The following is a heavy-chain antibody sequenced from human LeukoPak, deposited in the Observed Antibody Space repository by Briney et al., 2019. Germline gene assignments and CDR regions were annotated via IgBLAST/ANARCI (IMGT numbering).Heavy chain of an antibody. V-gene: IGHV3-21*01. Sequence: GGAPRPSLATPGFTPRSLSIHLVPPAPREGVGGGSSSGTRSGTKYYADSVKGRFTISRDSAMNSVSLQINSLRAEDTAVYYCVVQITYGELSDPDFWGQGILVTVSS. J-gene: IGHJ4*02. D-gene: IGHD3-16*02. CDR2: SGTRSGTK. CDR3: VVQITYGELSDPDF. CDR1: GFTPRSLS.